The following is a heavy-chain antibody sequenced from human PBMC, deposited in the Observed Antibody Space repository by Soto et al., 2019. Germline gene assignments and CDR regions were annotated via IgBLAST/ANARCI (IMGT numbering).Heavy chain of an antibody. V-gene: IGHV3-23*01. CDR1: GFTFSSYA. D-gene: IGHD6-19*01. J-gene: IGHJ3*02. Sequence: GESLKISCAASGFTFSSYAMSWVRQAPGKGLEWVSAISGSGGSTYYADSVKGRFTISRDNSKNTLYLQMNSLRAEDTAVYYCAKVKRSVAGTHDAFDIWGQGTMVTVSS. CDR3: AKVKRSVAGTHDAFDI. CDR2: ISGSGGST.